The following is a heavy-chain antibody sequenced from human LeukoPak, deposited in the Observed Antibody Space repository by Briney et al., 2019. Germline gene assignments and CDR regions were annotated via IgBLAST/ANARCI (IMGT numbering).Heavy chain of an antibody. J-gene: IGHJ4*02. D-gene: IGHD3-3*01. CDR2: ISSSGSAI. CDR1: EFTFSSYD. V-gene: IGHV3-21*01. Sequence: PGGSLRLSCAASEFTFSSYDMNWVRQAPGKGLEWVSSISSSGSAIYYADSVKGRFTISRDNAKNSLYLQMNSLRAEDTAVYYCAKCGITIFGVIKSPFDYWGQGTLVTVSS. CDR3: AKCGITIFGVIKSPFDY.